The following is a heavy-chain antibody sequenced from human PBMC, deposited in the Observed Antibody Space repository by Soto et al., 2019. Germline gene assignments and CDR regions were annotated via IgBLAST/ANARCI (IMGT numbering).Heavy chain of an antibody. Sequence: SETLSLTCAVYGGSFSGYYWSWIRQPPGKGLEWIGEINHSGSTNYNPSLKSRVTISVDTSKNQFSLKLSSVTAADTAVYYCARGPGASGTYHYFFDYWGPGTLVTVS. J-gene: IGHJ4*02. D-gene: IGHD3-10*01. V-gene: IGHV4-34*01. CDR3: ARGPGASGTYHYFFDY. CDR2: INHSGST. CDR1: GGSFSGYY.